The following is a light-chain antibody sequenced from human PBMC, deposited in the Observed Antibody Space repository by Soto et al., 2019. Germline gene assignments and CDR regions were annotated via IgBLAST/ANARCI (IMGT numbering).Light chain of an antibody. Sequence: VMTQSPATLSVSPGERATLSCRASQSLRSSLAWYQQKPGQAPRLLIYGASTRATGIPARFSGSGSGTEFTLTISSLQSEDFAVYFCQQYNIWPQTFGQGT. CDR2: GAS. CDR1: QSLRSS. V-gene: IGKV3-15*01. CDR3: QQYNIWPQT. J-gene: IGKJ1*01.